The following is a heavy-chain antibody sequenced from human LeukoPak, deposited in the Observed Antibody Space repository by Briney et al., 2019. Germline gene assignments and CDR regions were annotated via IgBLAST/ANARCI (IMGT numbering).Heavy chain of an antibody. J-gene: IGHJ6*02. Sequence: PGGSLRLSCAASGFTFSSYAMSWVRQAPGKGLEWVSAISGSGGNTYYADSVKGRFTISRDNSKNTVYLQMISLRAEDTAVYYCVKGKESNHYDGSGSFAYYYYSMDVWGQGTTVTVSS. CDR1: GFTFSSYA. CDR2: ISGSGGNT. V-gene: IGHV3-23*01. CDR3: VKGKESNHYDGSGSFAYYYYSMDV. D-gene: IGHD3-22*01.